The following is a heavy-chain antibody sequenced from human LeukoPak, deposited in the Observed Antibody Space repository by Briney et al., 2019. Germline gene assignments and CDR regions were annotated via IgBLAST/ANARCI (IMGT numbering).Heavy chain of an antibody. CDR2: IRSSGNTI. V-gene: IGHV3-48*03. CDR3: ARGPSIAARYDAFDI. J-gene: IGHJ3*02. D-gene: IGHD6-6*01. Sequence: PGGSLRLSCAASEFTFTSYELNWVRQAPGKGLEWGSYIRSSGNTISYADSVKGRFTISRDNAKNSLYLQVISLRDEDTAVYYCARGPSIAARYDAFDIWGQGTMVTASS. CDR1: EFTFTSYE.